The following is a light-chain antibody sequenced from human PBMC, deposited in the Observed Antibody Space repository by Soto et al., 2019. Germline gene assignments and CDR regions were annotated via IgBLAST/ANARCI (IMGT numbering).Light chain of an antibody. V-gene: IGLV2-14*01. CDR3: SSYTSSSTYVV. CDR2: DVS. CDR1: SSDVGGYNY. Sequence: QSVLTQPASVSVSPGQSITISCTGTSSDVGGYNYVSWYQQHPGKAPKLMIFDVSHRPSRISNRFSGSKSGNTASLTISGLQAEDEADYYCSSYTSSSTYVVFGGGTKVTVL. J-gene: IGLJ2*01.